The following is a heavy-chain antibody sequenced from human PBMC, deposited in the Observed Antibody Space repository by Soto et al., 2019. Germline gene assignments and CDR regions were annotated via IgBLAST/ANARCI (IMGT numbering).Heavy chain of an antibody. V-gene: IGHV3-53*01. Sequence: GGALRLSCAASVFSFGGNHLTWVRQAPGKGLEWVAVIHTSGDTYYADSVQGRFTISRDNSKNTVYLQMNSLRVGDTAMYFCARGVNDDSWGQGTLVTVSS. D-gene: IGHD2-8*01. CDR3: ARGVNDDS. CDR2: IHTSGDT. J-gene: IGHJ4*02. CDR1: VFSFGGNH.